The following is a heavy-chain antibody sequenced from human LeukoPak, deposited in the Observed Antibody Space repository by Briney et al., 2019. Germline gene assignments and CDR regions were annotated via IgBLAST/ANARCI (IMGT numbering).Heavy chain of an antibody. CDR2: ISGSGGST. CDR3: AKTLGPMATATGDY. D-gene: IGHD1-26*01. V-gene: IGHV3-23*01. Sequence: GGSLRLSCAASGFTFSSYAMSWVRQAPGKGLEWVSAISGSGGSTYYADSVKGRFTISRDNSKNTVYLQMNSLRVEDTAVFYCAKTLGPMATATGDYWGQGILVTVSS. CDR1: GFTFSSYA. J-gene: IGHJ4*02.